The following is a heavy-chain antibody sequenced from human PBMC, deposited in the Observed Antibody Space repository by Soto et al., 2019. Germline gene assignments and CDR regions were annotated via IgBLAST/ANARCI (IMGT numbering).Heavy chain of an antibody. D-gene: IGHD1-26*01. CDR2: IYHSGST. CDR3: ARGVGATNPYYYYGMDV. J-gene: IGHJ6*02. V-gene: IGHV4-30-2*01. CDR1: GGSISSGGYS. Sequence: SETLSLTCAVSGGSISSGGYSWSWIRQPPGKGLEWIGYIYHSGSTYYNPSLKSRVTISVDRSKNQFSLKLSSVTAADTAVYYCARGVGATNPYYYYGMDVWGQGTTVTVSS.